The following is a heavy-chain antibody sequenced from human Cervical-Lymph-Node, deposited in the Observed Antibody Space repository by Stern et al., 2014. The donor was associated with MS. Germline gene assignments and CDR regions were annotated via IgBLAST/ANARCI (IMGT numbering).Heavy chain of an antibody. V-gene: IGHV3-7*01. D-gene: IGHD2-2*01. J-gene: IGHJ6*02. CDR2: IKDDGSEQ. Sequence: EVQLMESGGVLVKPGGSLKLSCAASGFTFSRYWMPWVRQAPGQGLEWVDNIKDDGSEQYNVDSVKGRFTMSRDNAKNSLYLQMNSLRAEDTAVYYCARRVLVAMGGYPKTLDVWGRGTTVTVSS. CDR3: ARRVLVAMGGYPKTLDV. CDR1: GFTFSRYW.